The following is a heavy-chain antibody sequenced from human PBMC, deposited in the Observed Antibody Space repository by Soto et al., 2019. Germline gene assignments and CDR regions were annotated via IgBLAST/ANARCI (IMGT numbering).Heavy chain of an antibody. Sequence: ASVKVSCKASGYTFTSYGISWVRQAPGQGLEWMGWISAYNGNTNYAQKLQGRVTMTTDTSTSTAYMELRSLRSDDTAVYYCARGRSNWNDFRWFDPWGQGTLVTVSS. CDR2: ISAYNGNT. V-gene: IGHV1-18*01. D-gene: IGHD1-1*01. J-gene: IGHJ5*02. CDR1: GYTFTSYG. CDR3: ARGRSNWNDFRWFDP.